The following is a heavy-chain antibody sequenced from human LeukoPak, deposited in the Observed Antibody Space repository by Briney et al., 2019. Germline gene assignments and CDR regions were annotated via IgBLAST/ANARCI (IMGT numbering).Heavy chain of an antibody. Sequence: SETLSLTCSVSGDSITSGDYYWTWIRQSPGEGLEWLGYIYHSGSTLYHPSLESRLSLSVDTSKNQFSLTLTSVTAADSAVFYCARGVRGRKWYYFDYWGQGALVTVSS. V-gene: IGHV4-30-4*01. CDR3: ARGVRGRKWYYFDY. J-gene: IGHJ4*02. CDR1: GDSITSGDYY. CDR2: IYHSGST. D-gene: IGHD2-15*01.